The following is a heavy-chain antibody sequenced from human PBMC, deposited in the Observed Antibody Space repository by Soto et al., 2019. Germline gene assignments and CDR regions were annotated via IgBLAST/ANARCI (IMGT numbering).Heavy chain of an antibody. Sequence: GGSLRLSCAASGFTFSSYAMHWVRQAPGKGLEWVAVISYDGSNKYYADSVKGRFTISRDNSKNTLYLQMNSLRAEDTAVYYCAREDPYYYDSSGYPGYWGQGTLVTVSS. D-gene: IGHD3-22*01. CDR2: ISYDGSNK. CDR1: GFTFSSYA. V-gene: IGHV3-30-3*01. CDR3: AREDPYYYDSSGYPGY. J-gene: IGHJ4*02.